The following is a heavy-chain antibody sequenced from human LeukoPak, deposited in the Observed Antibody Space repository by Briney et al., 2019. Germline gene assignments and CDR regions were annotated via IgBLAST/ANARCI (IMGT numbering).Heavy chain of an antibody. CDR2: ISASNGNT. V-gene: IGHV1-18*01. CDR1: GYTFTRYG. J-gene: IGHJ6*03. D-gene: IGHD3-22*01. CDR3: ARLYDSSGLYYYYYMDV. Sequence: ASVRVSCKASGYTFTRYGISWVRQAPGQGLQWLGWISASNGNTNYAQKFRDRVTMSTDTSTGTAYLDVRSLTSDDTAVYYCARLYDSSGLYYYYYMDVWGKGTTVTISS.